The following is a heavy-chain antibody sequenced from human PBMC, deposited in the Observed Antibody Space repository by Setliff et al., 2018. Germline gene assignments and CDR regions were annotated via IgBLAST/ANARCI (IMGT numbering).Heavy chain of an antibody. Sequence: ASVKVSCKASGYTFTSYDINWVRQATGQGLEWMGWMNPNSGNTGYAQKFQGRVTMTRNTSISTAYMELSSLRSEDPAVYYCARDGDNYYDSSGYYLNHAFDIWGQGTMVT. J-gene: IGHJ3*02. D-gene: IGHD3-22*01. CDR1: GYTFTSYD. CDR3: ARDGDNYYDSSGYYLNHAFDI. V-gene: IGHV1-8*02. CDR2: MNPNSGNT.